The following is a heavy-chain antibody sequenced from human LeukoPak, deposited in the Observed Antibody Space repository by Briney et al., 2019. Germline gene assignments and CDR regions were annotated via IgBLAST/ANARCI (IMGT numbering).Heavy chain of an antibody. CDR2: IWYDGSNK. V-gene: IGHV3-33*06. D-gene: IGHD6-6*01. CDR3: AKAGSYSSSSSATRYYYGMDV. CDR1: GFTFSSYG. J-gene: IGHJ6*02. Sequence: GGSLRLSCAASGFTFSSYGMHWVRQAPGKGLEWVAVIWYDGSNKYYADSVKGRFTISRDNSKNTLYLQMNSLRAEDTAVYYCAKAGSYSSSSSATRYYYGMDVWGQGTTVTVSS.